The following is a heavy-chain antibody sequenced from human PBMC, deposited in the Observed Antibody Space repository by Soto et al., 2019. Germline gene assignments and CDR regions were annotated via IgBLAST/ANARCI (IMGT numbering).Heavy chain of an antibody. Sequence: SETLSLTCAVYGGSFSGYYWSWIRQPPGKGLEWIGEINHSGSTNYNPSLKSRVTISVDTSKNQFSLKLSSVTAADTAVYYCARLVVVAAFPYYYYYMDVWGQGTTVTVSS. J-gene: IGHJ6*03. V-gene: IGHV4-34*01. CDR1: GGSFSGYY. CDR3: ARLVVVAAFPYYYYYMDV. CDR2: INHSGST. D-gene: IGHD2-15*01.